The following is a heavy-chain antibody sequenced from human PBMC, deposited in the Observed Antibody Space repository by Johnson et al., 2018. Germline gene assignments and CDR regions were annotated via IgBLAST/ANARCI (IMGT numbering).Heavy chain of an antibody. D-gene: IGHD3-3*01. CDR2: IHHRGNT. Sequence: QVQLQQWGAGLLKXSETLSLTCGVYGGSSINYHWTWIRQAPGKGLEWVGGIHHRGNTNYNPSLKSRVTISLDTSQNQISLRRSSVTAADTAVYYCAKDVHPNYSDFWTRNGLDVWGQGTTVTVAS. V-gene: IGHV4-34*01. CDR1: GGSSINYH. J-gene: IGHJ6*02. CDR3: AKDVHPNYSDFWTRNGLDV.